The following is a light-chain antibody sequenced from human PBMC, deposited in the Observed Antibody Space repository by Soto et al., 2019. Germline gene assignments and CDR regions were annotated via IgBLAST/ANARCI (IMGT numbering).Light chain of an antibody. CDR1: QDISDY. V-gene: IGKV1-33*01. J-gene: IGKJ2*01. Sequence: DIQMTQSPSSLSASVGDRDTITCQASQDISDYVNWYQQKPGKAPNLLIYDASNLKTGVPSRFSATRSGTDFTFTISSLQPEDFATYFCQQNDDIPYTFGQGTKLEIK. CDR3: QQNDDIPYT. CDR2: DAS.